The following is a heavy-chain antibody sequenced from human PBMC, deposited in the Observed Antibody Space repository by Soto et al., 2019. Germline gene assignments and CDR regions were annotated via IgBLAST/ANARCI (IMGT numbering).Heavy chain of an antibody. Sequence: GGSLILSCAASGFTFSSYAMSWVRQAPGKGLEWVSAISGSGGSTYYADSVKGRFTISRDNSKNTLYLQMNSLRAEDTAVYYCARDRGHYHSSGQEVQYYGIDVWGQGTTVTVSS. CDR3: ARDRGHYHSSGQEVQYYGIDV. D-gene: IGHD3-22*01. CDR2: ISGSGGST. J-gene: IGHJ6*02. V-gene: IGHV3-23*01. CDR1: GFTFSSYA.